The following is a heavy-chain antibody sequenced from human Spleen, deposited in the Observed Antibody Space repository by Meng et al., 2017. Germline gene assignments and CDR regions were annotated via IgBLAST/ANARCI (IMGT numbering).Heavy chain of an antibody. CDR1: GYTFSNHW. CDR2: INPGDSDT. Sequence: GESLKISCQASGYTFSNHWIGWVRQMPGKGLEWMGIINPGDSDTRYSPSFQDQVTISADKSISTAYLQWSSLKASDTAMYYCARPPQRGYSYGFDYWGPRTLVTVSS. V-gene: IGHV5-51*01. J-gene: IGHJ4*02. CDR3: ARPPQRGYSYGFDY. D-gene: IGHD5-18*01.